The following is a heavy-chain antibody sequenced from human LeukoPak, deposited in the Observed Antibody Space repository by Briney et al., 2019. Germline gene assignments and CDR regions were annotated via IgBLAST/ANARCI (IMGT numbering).Heavy chain of an antibody. V-gene: IGHV3-21*01. CDR3: ARDADDYGDYYFDY. Sequence: SGGSLRLSCAASGFTFSSYSMNWVRQAPGKGLEWVSSISSSSSYIYYADSVKGRFTISRDNAKNSLYLQMNSLRAEDTAVYYCARDADDYGDYYFDYWGQGTLVTVSS. D-gene: IGHD4-17*01. CDR1: GFTFSSYS. J-gene: IGHJ4*02. CDR2: ISSSSSYI.